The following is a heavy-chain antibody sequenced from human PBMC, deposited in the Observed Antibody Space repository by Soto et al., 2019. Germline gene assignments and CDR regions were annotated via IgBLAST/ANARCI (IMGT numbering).Heavy chain of an antibody. J-gene: IGHJ3*02. D-gene: IGHD1-1*01. V-gene: IGHV3-48*03. CDR1: GFTFSSSE. Sequence: EVQLVESGGGLVQPGGSPRLSCVASGFTFSSSEMYWVRQATGKGLEWVSYIHPAGQPIFYADSVKGRFTISRDNAENSLYLQMNNLRAEDTAVYYCASRGTMWGEGTTVTASS. CDR3: ASRGTM. CDR2: IHPAGQPI.